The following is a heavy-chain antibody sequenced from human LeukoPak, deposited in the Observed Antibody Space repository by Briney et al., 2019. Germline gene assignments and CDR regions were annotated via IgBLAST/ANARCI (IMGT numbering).Heavy chain of an antibody. Sequence: GGSLRLSCAASGFTFGLYWMSWVRQAPGKGLEWVANIQQDGSEKYYVDSVRGRFTISRDNAKNSPYLQMNSLRAEDTAMYYCARLDGWDYNNYDYWGQGTLVTVSS. V-gene: IGHV3-7*01. CDR1: GFTFGLYW. J-gene: IGHJ4*02. CDR3: ARLDGWDYNNYDY. D-gene: IGHD4-11*01. CDR2: IQQDGSEK.